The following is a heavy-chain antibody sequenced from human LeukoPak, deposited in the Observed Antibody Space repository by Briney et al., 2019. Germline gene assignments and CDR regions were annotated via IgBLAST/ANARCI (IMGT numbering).Heavy chain of an antibody. D-gene: IGHD1-14*01. CDR1: GFTVSSNY. J-gene: IGHJ4*02. CDR2: IYSGGST. V-gene: IGHV3-53*01. CDR3: ARAVSKRYFDY. Sequence: SGGSLRLSCAASGFTVSSNYMSWVRQAPGKGLEWVSVIYSGGSTYYADSVKGRFTISRDNSKNTLYLQMNSLRAEDTAVYYCARAVSKRYFDYWGQGTLVTVSS.